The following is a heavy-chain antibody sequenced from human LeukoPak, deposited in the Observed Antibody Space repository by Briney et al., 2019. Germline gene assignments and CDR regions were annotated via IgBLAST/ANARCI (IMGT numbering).Heavy chain of an antibody. CDR3: ARGYYDYVWGLTG. CDR2: IYYSGST. Sequence: SETLSLTCAVYGGSFSGYYWSWIRQPPGKGLEWIGYIYYSGSTNYNPSLKSRVTISVDTSKNQFSLKLSSVTAADTAVYYCARGYYDYVWGLTGWGQETLVTVSS. V-gene: IGHV4-59*01. J-gene: IGHJ4*02. D-gene: IGHD3-16*01. CDR1: GGSFSGYY.